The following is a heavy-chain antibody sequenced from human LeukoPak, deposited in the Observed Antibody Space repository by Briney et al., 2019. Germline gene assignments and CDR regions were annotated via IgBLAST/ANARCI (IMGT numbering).Heavy chain of an antibody. CDR3: ARSAVTTLYYCDY. Sequence: PSETLSLTCTVSGGSISPYYWSWIRQPPGKGLEWIGYIYYSGSTNYNPSLKSRVTISVDTSKNQFSLKLSSVTAADTAVYYCARSAVTTLYYCDYWGQGTLVTVSS. V-gene: IGHV4-59*12. CDR2: IYYSGST. D-gene: IGHD4-17*01. J-gene: IGHJ4*02. CDR1: GGSISPYY.